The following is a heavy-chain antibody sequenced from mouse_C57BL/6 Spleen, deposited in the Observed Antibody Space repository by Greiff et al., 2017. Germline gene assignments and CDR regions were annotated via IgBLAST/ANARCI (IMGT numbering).Heavy chain of an antibody. CDR2: IDPSDSYT. Sequence: VQLQQPGAELVMPGASVKLSCKASGYTFTSYWMHWVKQRPGQGLEWIGEIDPSDSYTNYNQKFKGKSTLTVDKSSSTAYMQLSSLTSEDSAVYYCARSRYYGSSYYFDDWGQGTTLTVSS. D-gene: IGHD1-1*01. CDR1: GYTFTSYW. J-gene: IGHJ2*01. V-gene: IGHV1-69*01. CDR3: ARSRYYGSSYYFDD.